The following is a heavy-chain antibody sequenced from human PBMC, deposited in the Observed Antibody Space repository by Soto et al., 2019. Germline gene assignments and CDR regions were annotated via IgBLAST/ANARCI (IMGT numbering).Heavy chain of an antibody. CDR3: AKFKRGIVSTIGGGFDS. CDR2: ISPTGGST. D-gene: IGHD5-12*01. CDR1: GYTHTFNTYA. Sequence: EAQLLESGGGLVQPGGSLRLSCAGSGYTHTFNTYAMSWVRQAPGKGLERVAGISPTGGSTYYADSVKDRFTISRENSKDRLFLQMRSLRVEDAAVYFCAKFKRGIVSTIGGGFDSWGRGPLVTVSS. J-gene: IGHJ4*02. V-gene: IGHV3-23*01.